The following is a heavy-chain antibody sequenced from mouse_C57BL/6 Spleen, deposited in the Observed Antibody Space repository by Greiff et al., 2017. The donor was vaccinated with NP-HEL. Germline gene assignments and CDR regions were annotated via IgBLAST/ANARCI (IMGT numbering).Heavy chain of an antibody. V-gene: IGHV1-58*01. J-gene: IGHJ1*03. CDR2: IYIGDSYT. Sequence: VQLQQSGAELVRPGSSVKMSCKTSGYTFTSYGINWVKQRPGKGLEWIGYIYIGDSYTEYTEKFKGKATLTLDTSSSTAYMQLSSLTSEDSAVYFCARSDYSGSSPRYIDVWGKGTTVTVSS. CDR1: GYTFTSYG. D-gene: IGHD1-1*01. CDR3: ARSDYSGSSPRYIDV.